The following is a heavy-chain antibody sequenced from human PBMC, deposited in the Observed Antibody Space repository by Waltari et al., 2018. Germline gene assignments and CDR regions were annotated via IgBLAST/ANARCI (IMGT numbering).Heavy chain of an antibody. CDR1: GFTIKDFA. J-gene: IGHJ1*01. D-gene: IGHD2-2*01. CDR2: IASDGTNK. Sequence: QVHLVESGGGVVQSGKSLRLSCAASGFTIKDFAMHWVRQAPGQGLEWVSVIASDGTNKYYADSGKGRFIISRDNSGSTLYLQINSLRPQDTAIYYCARGDCRSTSCYSLESWGHGTLVTVS. CDR3: ARGDCRSTSCYSLES. V-gene: IGHV3-30*17.